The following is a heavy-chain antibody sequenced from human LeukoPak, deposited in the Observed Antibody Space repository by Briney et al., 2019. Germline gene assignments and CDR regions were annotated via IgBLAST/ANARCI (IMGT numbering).Heavy chain of an antibody. CDR1: GGTFSSYA. CDR3: ARVVGGATGNNWFDP. Sequence: SVKVSCKASGGTFSSYAISWVRQAPGQGLEWMGRIIPILGTANYAQKFQGRVTITTDESTSTAYMELSSLRSEDTAVYYCARVVGGATGNNWFDPWGQGTLVTVSS. J-gene: IGHJ5*02. D-gene: IGHD1-14*01. V-gene: IGHV1-69*11. CDR2: IIPILGTA.